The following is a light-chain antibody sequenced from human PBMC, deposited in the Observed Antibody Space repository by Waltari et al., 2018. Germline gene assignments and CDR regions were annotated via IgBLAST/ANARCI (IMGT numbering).Light chain of an antibody. CDR1: RPTLASNY. CDR2: RNN. CDR3: AAWDDSLSGRV. V-gene: IGLV1-47*01. J-gene: IGLJ3*02. Sequence: QSVLTQPPPASGTPGQRVTVSCSGRRPTLASNYVHWDQQLPGTAPNLPLYRNNQRPSGVPDRFSGSKSGTSASLAISGLRSEDEADYYCAAWDDSLSGRVFGGGTKVTVL.